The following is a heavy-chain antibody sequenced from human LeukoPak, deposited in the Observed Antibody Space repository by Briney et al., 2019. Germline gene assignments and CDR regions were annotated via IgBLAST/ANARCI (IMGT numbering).Heavy chain of an antibody. CDR1: GGSFSGYY. CDR3: ARGYPRLVLRSPYYFDY. V-gene: IGHV4-34*01. CDR2: INHSGST. J-gene: IGHJ4*02. Sequence: SETLSLTCAVYGGSFSGYYWSWIRQPPGKGLEWIGEINHSGSTNYNPSLKSRVTISVDTSKDQFSLKLSSVIAADTAVYYCARGYPRLVLRSPYYFDYWGQGTLVTVSS. D-gene: IGHD1-26*01.